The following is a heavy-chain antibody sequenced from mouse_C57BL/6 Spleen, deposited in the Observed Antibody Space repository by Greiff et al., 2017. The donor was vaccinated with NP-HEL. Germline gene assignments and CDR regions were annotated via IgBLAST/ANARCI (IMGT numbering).Heavy chain of an antibody. CDR1: GYTFTSYW. Sequence: VQLQQSGAELVRPGSSVKLSCKASGYTFTSYWMHWVKQRPIQGLEWIGNIDPSDSETHYNQKFKDKATLTVDKSSSTAYMQLSSLTSEDSAVYYFARSRDYQVNWYFDVWGTGTTVTVSS. J-gene: IGHJ1*03. D-gene: IGHD5-5*01. CDR3: ARSRDYQVNWYFDV. V-gene: IGHV1-52*01. CDR2: IDPSDSET.